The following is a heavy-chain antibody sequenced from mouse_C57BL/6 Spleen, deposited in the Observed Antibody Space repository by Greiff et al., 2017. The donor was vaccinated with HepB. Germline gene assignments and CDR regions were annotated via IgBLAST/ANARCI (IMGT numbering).Heavy chain of an antibody. Sequence: VQLQQSGPELVKPGASVKISCKASGYSFTGYYMNWVKQSPEKSLEWIGEINPSTGGTTYNQKFKAKATLTVDKSSSTAYMKLKSLTSEDSAVYYCARRGLRLYYYAMDYWGQGTSVTVSS. V-gene: IGHV1-42*01. J-gene: IGHJ4*01. D-gene: IGHD1-2*01. CDR2: INPSTGGT. CDR1: GYSFTGYY. CDR3: ARRGLRLYYYAMDY.